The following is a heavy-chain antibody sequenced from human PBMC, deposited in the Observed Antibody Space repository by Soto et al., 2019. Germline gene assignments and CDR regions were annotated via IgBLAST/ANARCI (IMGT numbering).Heavy chain of an antibody. CDR1: GGTFNSYA. V-gene: IGHV1-69*13. CDR2: IIPIFGTA. CDR3: TRDSSGYFAPDY. J-gene: IGHJ4*02. D-gene: IGHD3-22*01. Sequence: GASVKVSCKASGGTFNSYAISWVRQAPGQGLEWMGGIIPIFGTANYAQKFQGRVTITADESTSTAYMELSSLRSEDTAVYYCTRDSSGYFAPDYWGQGTLVTVSS.